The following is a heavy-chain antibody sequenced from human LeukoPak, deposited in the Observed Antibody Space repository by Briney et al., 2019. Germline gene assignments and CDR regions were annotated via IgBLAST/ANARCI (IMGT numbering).Heavy chain of an antibody. CDR3: ARSSGGPDY. CDR1: GFTFSIYG. Sequence: GGSLRLSCAASGFTFSIYGMHWVRQAPGKGLEWVAVISYDGSNKYYADSVKGRFTISRDNSKNTLYLQMNSLRAEDTAVYYCARSSGGPDYWGQGTLVTVSS. J-gene: IGHJ4*02. V-gene: IGHV3-30*05. CDR2: ISYDGSNK. D-gene: IGHD1-1*01.